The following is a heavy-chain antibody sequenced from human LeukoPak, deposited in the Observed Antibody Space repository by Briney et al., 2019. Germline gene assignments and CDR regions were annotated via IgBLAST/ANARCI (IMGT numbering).Heavy chain of an antibody. CDR3: ARHLHYGGNYDFDY. D-gene: IGHD4-23*01. J-gene: IGHJ4*02. Sequence: PSETLSLICTVSGGSISSYYWSCIRQPPGKGLEWIGYIYYSGSTNYNPSLKSRVTISVDTSKNQFSLKLSSVTAADTAVYYCARHLHYGGNYDFDYWGQGTLVTVSS. V-gene: IGHV4-59*08. CDR1: GGSISSYY. CDR2: IYYSGST.